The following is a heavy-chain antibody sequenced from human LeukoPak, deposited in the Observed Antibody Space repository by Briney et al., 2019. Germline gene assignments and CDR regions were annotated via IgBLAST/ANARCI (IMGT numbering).Heavy chain of an antibody. CDR2: INPNTGGT. Sequence: ASVKASCKASGYTFTGYYMNWVRQAPGQGLEWMGRINPNTGGTNYAQNFQGSVTMTRDTSITTVYMELSRLRSDDMAVYYCARVGDGLNDGFDIWGQGTMVTVSS. J-gene: IGHJ3*02. V-gene: IGHV1-2*06. D-gene: IGHD5-24*01. CDR3: ARVGDGLNDGFDI. CDR1: GYTFTGYY.